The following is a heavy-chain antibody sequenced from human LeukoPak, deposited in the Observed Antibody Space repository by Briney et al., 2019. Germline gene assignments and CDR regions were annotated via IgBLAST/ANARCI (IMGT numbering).Heavy chain of an antibody. D-gene: IGHD3-22*01. V-gene: IGHV4-34*01. CDR1: GGSFSGYY. Sequence: SETLSLTCAVYGGSFSGYYWSWIRQPPGKGLEWIGEINHSGSTNYNPSLKSRATISVDTSKNQFSLKLSSVTAADTDVYYCARRRAGDDSSGYYQGGFDYWGQGTLVTVSS. CDR2: INHSGST. CDR3: ARRRAGDDSSGYYQGGFDY. J-gene: IGHJ4*02.